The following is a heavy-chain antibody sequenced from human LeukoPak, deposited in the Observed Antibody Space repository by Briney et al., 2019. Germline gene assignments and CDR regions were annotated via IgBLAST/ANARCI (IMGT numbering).Heavy chain of an antibody. CDR2: INHSGST. D-gene: IGHD1-26*01. CDR3: ARGWEPGAFDI. Sequence: PSETLSLTCAVSGGSISSSNWWSWVRQPPGQGLEWIGEINHSGSTNYNPSLKSRVTISVDTSKNQFSLKLSSVTAADTAVYYCARGWEPGAFDIWGQGTMVTVSS. J-gene: IGHJ3*02. CDR1: GGSISSSNW. V-gene: IGHV4-4*02.